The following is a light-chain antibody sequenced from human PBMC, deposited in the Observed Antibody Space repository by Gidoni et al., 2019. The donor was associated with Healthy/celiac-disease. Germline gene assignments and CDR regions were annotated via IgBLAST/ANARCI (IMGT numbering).Light chain of an antibody. CDR1: QSVLYSSNNKNY. J-gene: IGKJ2*01. CDR2: WAS. V-gene: IGKV4-1*01. CDR3: QQYYSTPPT. Sequence: IVMTLSPDSLAVSLAERATINCKSSQSVLYSSNNKNYLAWYQQKPGQPPKLLIYWASTQESGVPDRFSGSGSGTDFTLTISSLQAEDVAVYYCQQYYSTPPTFGQGTKLEIK.